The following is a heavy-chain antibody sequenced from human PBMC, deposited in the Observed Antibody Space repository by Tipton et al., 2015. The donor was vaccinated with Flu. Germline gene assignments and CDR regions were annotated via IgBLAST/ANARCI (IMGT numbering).Heavy chain of an antibody. CDR2: SSGSSGHT. V-gene: IGHV4-59*01. Sequence: LRLSCTVSGGSISDYYWSWIRQPPGKGLVWIAYSSGSSGHTNYNPSLKSRGTISVDTSKNQFSLKLSSVTAADTAVYYCARDLGSSGSFDYWGQGTLVTVSS. CDR1: GGSISDYY. CDR3: ARDLGSSGSFDY. J-gene: IGHJ4*02. D-gene: IGHD6-13*01.